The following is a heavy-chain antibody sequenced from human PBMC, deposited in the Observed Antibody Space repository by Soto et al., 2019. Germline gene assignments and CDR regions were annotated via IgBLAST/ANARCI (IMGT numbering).Heavy chain of an antibody. V-gene: IGHV3-9*01. CDR3: AKGGDGMDV. Sequence: EVQLVESGGGLVQPGRSLRLSCAASGFTFDDYAMHWVRQAPGKGLEWVSGISWNSGSIGYADSVKGRFTISRDNAKNSLYLQMNSLRAEDTALYYCAKGGDGMDVWGQGTTVTVSS. J-gene: IGHJ6*02. CDR2: ISWNSGSI. CDR1: GFTFDDYA. D-gene: IGHD3-16*01.